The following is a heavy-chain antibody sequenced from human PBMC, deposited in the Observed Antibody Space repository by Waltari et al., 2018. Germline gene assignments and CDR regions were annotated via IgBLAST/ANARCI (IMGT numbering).Heavy chain of an antibody. V-gene: IGHV3-43*01. CDR1: GFTFDDYT. CDR3: AKDKSARMDYGDLYFDY. CDR2: ISWDGGST. D-gene: IGHD4-17*01. J-gene: IGHJ4*02. Sequence: EVQLVEYGGVVVQPGGSLRLSCAASGFTFDDYTMHWVRQAPGKGLEWVSLISWDGGSTYYADSVKGRFTISRDNSKNSLYLQMNSLRTEDTALYYCAKDKSARMDYGDLYFDYWGQGTLVTVSS.